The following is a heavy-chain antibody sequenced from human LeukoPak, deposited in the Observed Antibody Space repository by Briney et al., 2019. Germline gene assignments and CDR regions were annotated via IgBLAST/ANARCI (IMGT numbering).Heavy chain of an antibody. J-gene: IGHJ4*02. D-gene: IGHD3-22*01. CDR3: AKGRYLAYDSSGYYEGPYYFDY. CDR1: GFTVSSNH. Sequence: PGGSLRLSCAVSGFTVSSNHMSWVRQAPGKGLEWVSAISGSGGSTYYADSAKGRFTISRDNSKNTLYLQMNSLRAEDTAVYYCAKGRYLAYDSSGYYEGPYYFDYWGQGTLVTVSS. V-gene: IGHV3-23*01. CDR2: ISGSGGST.